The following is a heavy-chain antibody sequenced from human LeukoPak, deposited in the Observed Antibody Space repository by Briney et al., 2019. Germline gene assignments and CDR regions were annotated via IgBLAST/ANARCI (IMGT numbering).Heavy chain of an antibody. V-gene: IGHV4-39*01. Sequence: SETLSLTCTVSGGSIRSSSYYWGWIRQPPGKGLEWIGSIYYSGSTYYNASLKSRGTISVDTSKNQFSLKLNSVTAADTAVYYCARSEYYYDSSGYQGFFDYWGQGTLVTVSS. CDR3: ARSEYYYDSSGYQGFFDY. D-gene: IGHD3-22*01. CDR2: IYYSGST. CDR1: GGSIRSSSYY. J-gene: IGHJ4*02.